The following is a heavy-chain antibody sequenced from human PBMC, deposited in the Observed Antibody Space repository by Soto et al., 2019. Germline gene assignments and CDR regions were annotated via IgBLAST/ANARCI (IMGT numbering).Heavy chain of an antibody. CDR2: IYYSGST. D-gene: IGHD4-4*01. CDR1: GGSISSSSDY. Sequence: SETLSLTCTASGGSISSSSDYWGWIRQPPGKELEWIGSIYYSGSTYYNPSLKSRVTISVDTSKNQFSLKLSSVITADTAVYYCARTGYSNYADYWGQGTLVTVSS. V-gene: IGHV4-39*01. CDR3: ARTGYSNYADY. J-gene: IGHJ4*02.